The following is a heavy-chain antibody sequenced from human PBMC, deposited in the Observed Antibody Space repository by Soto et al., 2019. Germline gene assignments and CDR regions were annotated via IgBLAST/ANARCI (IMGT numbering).Heavy chain of an antibody. V-gene: IGHV4-59*01. CDR3: ARYSSGWHDAFDI. CDR1: GGPISSYY. J-gene: IGHJ3*02. Sequence: SETLSLTCTVSGGPISSYYWSWIRQPPGKGLEWIGYIYYSGSTNYNPSLKSRVTISVDTSNNQFSLKLSSVTAADTAVYYCARYSSGWHDAFDIWGQGTMVTVSS. CDR2: IYYSGST. D-gene: IGHD6-19*01.